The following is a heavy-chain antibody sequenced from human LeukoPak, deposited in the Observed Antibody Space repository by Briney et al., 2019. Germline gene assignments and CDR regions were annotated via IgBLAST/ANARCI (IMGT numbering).Heavy chain of an antibody. CDR3: AKDIGPLLAATNS. Sequence: GGSLRLSCAASGFTFSDSWMNWVRQAPGKGLERVVNIKEDGGVKNYVDSVKGRFTISRDNAKNSLCLQMNSLRAEDTALYYCAKDIGPLLAATNSWGQGTLVTVSS. CDR1: GFTFSDSW. D-gene: IGHD5-12*01. V-gene: IGHV3-7*03. CDR2: IKEDGGVK. J-gene: IGHJ4*02.